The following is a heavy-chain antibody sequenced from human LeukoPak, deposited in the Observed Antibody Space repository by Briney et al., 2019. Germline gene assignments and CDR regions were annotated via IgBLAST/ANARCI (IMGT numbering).Heavy chain of an antibody. V-gene: IGHV3-11*01. Sequence: GGSLRLSCAASGFTFSDYYMSWIRQAPGKGLEWVSYISSSGSTIYYADSVKGRFTISRDNAKNSLYLQMNSLRAEDTAVYYCARDAGSGSYPFHFDYWGQGTLVTVSS. J-gene: IGHJ4*02. CDR2: ISSSGSTI. CDR1: GFTFSDYY. D-gene: IGHD3-10*01. CDR3: ARDAGSGSYPFHFDY.